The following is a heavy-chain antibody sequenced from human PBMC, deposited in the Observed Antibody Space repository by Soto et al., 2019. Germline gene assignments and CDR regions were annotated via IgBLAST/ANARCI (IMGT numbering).Heavy chain of an antibody. CDR1: RGTFDSKA. CDR2: IIPIFGTA. V-gene: IGHV1-69*13. Sequence: SVKVTCEASRGTFDSKAISWVRQAPGQGLEWMGGIIPIFGTANYAQKFQGRVTITADESTSTAYMELSSLRSEDTAVYYCARSKAIVVVTAQGAFDIWGQGTMVTVSS. CDR3: ARSKAIVVVTAQGAFDI. J-gene: IGHJ3*02. D-gene: IGHD2-21*02.